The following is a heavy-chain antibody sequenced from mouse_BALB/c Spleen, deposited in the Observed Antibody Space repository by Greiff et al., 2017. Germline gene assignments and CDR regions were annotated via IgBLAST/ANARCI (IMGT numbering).Heavy chain of an antibody. D-gene: IGHD2-4*01. Sequence: VQLVESGPGLVAPSQSLSITCTVSGFSLTSYGVHWVRQPPGKGLEWLGVIWAGGSTNYNSALMSRLSISKDNSKSQVFLKMNSLQTDDTAMYYCASIYYDYDVDVWGAGTTVTVSS. CDR2: IWAGGST. CDR1: GFSLTSYG. J-gene: IGHJ1*01. V-gene: IGHV2-9*02. CDR3: ASIYYDYDVDV.